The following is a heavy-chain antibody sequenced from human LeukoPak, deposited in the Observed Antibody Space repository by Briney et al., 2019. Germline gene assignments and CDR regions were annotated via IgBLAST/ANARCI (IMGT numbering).Heavy chain of an antibody. D-gene: IGHD2-2*01. CDR2: LNTNSGNT. CDR1: GGTFTNYD. Sequence: ASVKVSCKASGGTFTNYDISWVRQATGQGLEWMGWLNTNSGNTGYAQKFQGRVTITRTTSINTAYMELRSLTSEDTAVYYCARAMCRSSSCFFDPWGQGTLVTVSS. CDR3: ARAMCRSSSCFFDP. J-gene: IGHJ5*02. V-gene: IGHV1-8*03.